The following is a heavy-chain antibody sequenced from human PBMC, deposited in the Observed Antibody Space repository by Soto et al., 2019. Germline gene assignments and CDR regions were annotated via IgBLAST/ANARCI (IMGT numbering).Heavy chain of an antibody. V-gene: IGHV3-33*01. CDR1: GFTFSSYG. CDR3: ARGTRPSGYSSSWYYYMDV. J-gene: IGHJ6*03. D-gene: IGHD6-13*01. CDR2: IWYDGSNK. Sequence: QVQLVESGGGVVQPGRSLRLSCAASGFTFSSYGMHWVRQAPGKGLEWVAVIWYDGSNKYYADSVKGRFTISRENSKNTLYLQMNSLRAEDTAVYYCARGTRPSGYSSSWYYYMDVWGKGTTVTVSS.